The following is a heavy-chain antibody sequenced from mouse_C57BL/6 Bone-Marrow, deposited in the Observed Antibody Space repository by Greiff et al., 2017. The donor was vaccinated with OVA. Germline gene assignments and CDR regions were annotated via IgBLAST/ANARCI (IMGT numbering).Heavy chain of an antibody. J-gene: IGHJ4*01. CDR1: GYSFTDYN. D-gene: IGHD2-1*01. CDR2: IIPNYGTT. V-gene: IGHV1-39*01. Sequence: VQLQQSGPELVKPGASVKLSCKASGYSFTDYNMNWVKQSTGQSLEWIGVIIPNYGTTSYNQKFKGKATLTVAPSSSTAYMQLNSLTSEDTAVYYSAVAHSGNPPFMDYWGQGTSVTASS. CDR3: AVAHSGNPPFMDY.